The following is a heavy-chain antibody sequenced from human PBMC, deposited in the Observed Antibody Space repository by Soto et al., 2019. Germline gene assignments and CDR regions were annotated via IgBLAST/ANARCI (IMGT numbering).Heavy chain of an antibody. D-gene: IGHD3-10*01. Sequence: GGSLRLSCAASGFTFSDYYMSWIRQAPGKGLEGVSYISSSGSTIYYADSVKGRFTISRDNAKNSLYLQMNSLRAEDTAVYYCAGPNYYGSGSYFDYWGQGTLVTVSS. J-gene: IGHJ4*02. V-gene: IGHV3-11*01. CDR2: ISSSGSTI. CDR1: GFTFSDYY. CDR3: AGPNYYGSGSYFDY.